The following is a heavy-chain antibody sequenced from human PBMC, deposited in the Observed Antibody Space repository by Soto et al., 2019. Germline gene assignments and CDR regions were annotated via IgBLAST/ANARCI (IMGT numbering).Heavy chain of an antibody. V-gene: IGHV4-31*03. CDR2: IYYSGST. D-gene: IGHD3-22*01. CDR1: GGSISSGGYY. J-gene: IGHJ6*02. CDR3: ARDRRSRHYYDSSGYFPQSHYYYSMDV. Sequence: SETLSLTCTVSGGSISSGGYYWSWIRQHPGKGLEWIGYIYYSGSTYYNPSLKSRVTISVDTSKNQFSLKLSSVTAADTAVYYCARDRRSRHYYDSSGYFPQSHYYYSMDVWGQGTTVTVSS.